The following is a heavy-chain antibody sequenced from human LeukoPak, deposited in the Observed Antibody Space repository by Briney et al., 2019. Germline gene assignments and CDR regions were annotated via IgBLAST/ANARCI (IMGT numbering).Heavy chain of an antibody. V-gene: IGHV3-20*04. J-gene: IGHJ4*02. Sequence: PGGSLRLSCAATGFIFDNYGMSWVRQAPGKGLEWVSGVNWNGAATGYADSVKGRFTISRDKAKNSLYLQMNSLRVEDTALYYCARVTFYYDSSGYFDSWGQGALVTVSS. CDR3: ARVTFYYDSSGYFDS. CDR1: GFIFDNYG. CDR2: VNWNGAAT. D-gene: IGHD3-22*01.